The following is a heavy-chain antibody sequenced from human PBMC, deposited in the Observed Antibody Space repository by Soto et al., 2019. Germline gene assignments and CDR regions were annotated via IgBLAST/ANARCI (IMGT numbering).Heavy chain of an antibody. CDR3: ARTLASSGRNYAFDI. J-gene: IGHJ3*02. Sequence: GGSLRLSCAASGFTFSSYWMHWVRQAPGKGLVWVSRINSDGSSTSYADSVKGRFTISRDNAKNTLYLQMNSLRAEDTAVYYCARTLASSGRNYAFDIWGQGTMVTVSS. D-gene: IGHD3-22*01. V-gene: IGHV3-74*01. CDR2: INSDGSST. CDR1: GFTFSSYW.